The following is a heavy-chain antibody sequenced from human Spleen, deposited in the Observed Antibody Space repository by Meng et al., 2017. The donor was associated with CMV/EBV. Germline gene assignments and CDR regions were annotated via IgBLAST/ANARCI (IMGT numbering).Heavy chain of an antibody. J-gene: IGHJ4*02. V-gene: IGHV3-23*01. CDR1: GFTFSNYA. Sequence: GGSLRLSCAASGFTFSNYAMNWVRQAPGKGLEWVSSIGGSGDSTYYADSVKGRFTISRDNAKNSLYLQMNSLRAEDTAVYYCARDSSSIAFDYWGQGTLVTVSS. D-gene: IGHD6-13*01. CDR2: IGGSGDST. CDR3: ARDSSSIAFDY.